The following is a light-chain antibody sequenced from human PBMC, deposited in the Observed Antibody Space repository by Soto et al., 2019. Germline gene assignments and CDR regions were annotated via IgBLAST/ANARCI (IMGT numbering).Light chain of an antibody. CDR2: RDD. CDR3: AAWDTRLNGHV. CDR1: SSNIGDNT. J-gene: IGLJ1*01. Sequence: QSVLPQPPSGSGSPGQRVTIPCSGSSSNIGDNTISWYQQLPGTAPKLLISRDDQRPSGVPDRFSGSKSGTSGSLAISGLQAEDEADYFCAAWDTRLNGHVFGTGTKVTVL. V-gene: IGLV1-44*01.